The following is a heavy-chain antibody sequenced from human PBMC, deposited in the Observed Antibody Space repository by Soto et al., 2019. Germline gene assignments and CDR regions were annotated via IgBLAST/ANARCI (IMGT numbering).Heavy chain of an antibody. V-gene: IGHV4-4*02. CDR1: GDSINNSHW. Sequence: QVQLQESGPGLVQPSGTLSLTCAVSGDSINNSHWWSWVRQTPGKGLEWIGETYHSGTTNYNPSLTTRLTIPIDKSKNQFSLKMNSVAAAETAVYYCAREVNSSPARGPNWFDPWGQGTLVTVSS. CDR3: AREVNSSPARGPNWFDP. CDR2: TYHSGTT. J-gene: IGHJ5*02. D-gene: IGHD6-13*01.